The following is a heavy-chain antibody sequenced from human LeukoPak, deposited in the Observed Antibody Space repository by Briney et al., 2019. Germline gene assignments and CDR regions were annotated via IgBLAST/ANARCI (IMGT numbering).Heavy chain of an antibody. CDR3: ARAPPGDYYGSGSYAFDI. Sequence: GESLKISCKGSGYSFTNYWSGWVRQMPGKGLEWMGMIYPGDSHIKYSPSFQGQVTISADKSINTAYLQWSSLKASDTAMYYCARAPPGDYYGSGSYAFDIWGQGTMVTVSS. D-gene: IGHD3-10*01. CDR1: GYSFTNYW. CDR2: IYPGDSHI. J-gene: IGHJ3*02. V-gene: IGHV5-51*01.